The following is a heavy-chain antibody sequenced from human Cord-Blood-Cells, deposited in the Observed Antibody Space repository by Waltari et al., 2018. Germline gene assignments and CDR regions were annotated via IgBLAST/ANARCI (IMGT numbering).Heavy chain of an antibody. V-gene: IGHV4-59*08. CDR3: ARGGDYWFDP. CDR1: GGSISSYS. Sequence: QVQLQESGPGLVKPSETLSLTCTVSGGSISSYSWSWIRQPPGKGLEWIGYIYYSGSTNYDPSLSGRVTISVDTSKNQFSLKLSAVTAADTAVYYCARGGDYWFDPWGQGTLVTVSS. CDR2: IYYSGST. D-gene: IGHD4-17*01. J-gene: IGHJ5*02.